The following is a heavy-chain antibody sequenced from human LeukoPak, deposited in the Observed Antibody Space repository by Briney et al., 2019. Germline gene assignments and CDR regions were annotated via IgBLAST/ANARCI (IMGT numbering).Heavy chain of an antibody. Sequence: GGSLRLSCAASGFTFSSYWMSWVRQAPGKGLEWVANIKQDGSEKYYVDSVKGRFTISRDNSKNTLYLQMNSLRAEDTAVYYCAKGGYDFWSGYWGHDAFDIWGQGTMVTVSS. D-gene: IGHD3-3*01. J-gene: IGHJ3*02. V-gene: IGHV3-7*01. CDR1: GFTFSSYW. CDR3: AKGGYDFWSGYWGHDAFDI. CDR2: IKQDGSEK.